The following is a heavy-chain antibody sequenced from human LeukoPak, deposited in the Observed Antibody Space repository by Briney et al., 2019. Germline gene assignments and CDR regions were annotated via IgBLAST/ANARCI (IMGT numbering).Heavy chain of an antibody. CDR3: ARWHRKGASDI. J-gene: IGHJ3*02. CDR1: GFTVSSNY. V-gene: IGHV3-53*01. Sequence: PGGSLRLSCAASGFTVSSNYMSWVRQAPGKGLEWVSVIYSGGSTYYADPVKGRFTISRDNSKNTLYLQMNSLRAEDTAVYYCARWHRKGASDIWGQGTMVTVSS. CDR2: IYSGGST.